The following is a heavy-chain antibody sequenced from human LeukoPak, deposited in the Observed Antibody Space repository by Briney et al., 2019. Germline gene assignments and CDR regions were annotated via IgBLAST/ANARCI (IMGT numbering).Heavy chain of an antibody. Sequence: SETLSLTCTVSGGSIIGYDWSWIRQPPGKGLEWIGYISYTGSTKFSPSLKSRLAMSVDTSSNQFSLHLSSVTAADTAVYYCASGPSDLGSSSQYWGQGSLVTVSS. V-gene: IGHV4-59*08. CDR1: GGSIIGYD. J-gene: IGHJ4*02. D-gene: IGHD6-6*01. CDR3: ASGPSDLGSSSQY. CDR2: ISYTGST.